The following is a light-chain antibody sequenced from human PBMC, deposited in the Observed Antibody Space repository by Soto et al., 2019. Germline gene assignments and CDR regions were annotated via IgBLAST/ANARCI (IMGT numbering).Light chain of an antibody. CDR1: QSLTSSY. V-gene: IGKV3D-20*01. CDR2: AAS. CDR3: QQYGRSPFT. J-gene: IGKJ3*01. Sequence: EIVLTQSPATLSLSPGERATLTCGASQSLTSSYLAWFQQKPGLAPRLLIYAASTRATDIPDRFTGSGSGTDFTLTISRLEPEDSAVYYCQQYGRSPFTFGPGTKVDIK.